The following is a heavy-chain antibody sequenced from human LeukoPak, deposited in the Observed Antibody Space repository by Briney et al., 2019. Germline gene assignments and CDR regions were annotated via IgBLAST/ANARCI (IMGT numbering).Heavy chain of an antibody. V-gene: IGHV4-34*01. D-gene: IGHD3-3*01. J-gene: IGHJ5*02. Sequence: SETLSLTCAVYGGSFSGYYWSWIRQPPGKGLEWIGEINHSGSTNYNPSLKSRVTISADTSKNQFSLKLSSVTAADTAVYYCARGMNDFWSGYYDLSGNWFDPWGQGTLVTVSS. CDR2: INHSGST. CDR1: GGSFSGYY. CDR3: ARGMNDFWSGYYDLSGNWFDP.